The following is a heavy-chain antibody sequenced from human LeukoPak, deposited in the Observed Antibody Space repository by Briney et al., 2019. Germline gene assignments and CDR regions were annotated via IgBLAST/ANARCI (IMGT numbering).Heavy chain of an antibody. V-gene: IGHV3-33*01. CDR3: ASSTSQLLDFDY. CDR2: IWYDGSNK. D-gene: IGHD2-2*01. Sequence: GGSLRLSCAASGFTFSSYGMHWVRQAPGKGLEWVAVIWYDGSNKYYADSVKGRFTISRDNSKNTLYLQMNSLRAEDTAVYYCASSTSQLLDFDYWGQGTLVTVSS. J-gene: IGHJ4*02. CDR1: GFTFSSYG.